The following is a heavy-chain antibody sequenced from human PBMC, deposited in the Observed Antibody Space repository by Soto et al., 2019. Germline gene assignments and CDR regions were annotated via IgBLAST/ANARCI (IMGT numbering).Heavy chain of an antibody. D-gene: IGHD1-1*01. CDR2: ISDTGGRI. CDR1: GFTFSSNA. CDR3: AKSLNINWKNWFDP. V-gene: IGHV3-23*01. J-gene: IGHJ5*02. Sequence: PGGSLRLSCAASGFTFSSNAMYWVRQAPGKGLEWVSVISDTGGRIYYADSVKGRFTISRDNSKNTLYLEMNSLRVEDTAVYYCAKSLNINWKNWFDPWGQGTLVTVSS.